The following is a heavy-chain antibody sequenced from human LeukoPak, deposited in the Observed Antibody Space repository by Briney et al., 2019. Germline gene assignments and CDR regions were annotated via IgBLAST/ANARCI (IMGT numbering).Heavy chain of an antibody. V-gene: IGHV4-38-2*02. D-gene: IGHD3-22*01. Sequence: SETLSLTCTVSGYSISSGYYWGWIRQPPGKGLEWIGSIYHSGSTYYNPSLKSRVTISVDTSKNQFSLKLSSVTAADTAVYYCAREAPDYYDSSGFEDHYWGQGTLVTVSS. CDR3: AREAPDYYDSSGFEDHY. CDR1: GYSISSGYY. CDR2: IYHSGST. J-gene: IGHJ4*02.